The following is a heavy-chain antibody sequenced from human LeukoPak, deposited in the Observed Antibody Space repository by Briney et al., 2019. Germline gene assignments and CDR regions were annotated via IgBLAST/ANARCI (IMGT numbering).Heavy chain of an antibody. V-gene: IGHV1-3*01. J-gene: IGHJ3*02. D-gene: IGHD3-10*01. CDR1: GYTFTSYA. CDR2: INAGNGNT. Sequence: ASVKVSCKASGYTFTSYAMHWVRQAPGQRLEWMGWINAGNGNTKYSQKFQGRVTITRDTSASTAYMELSSLRSEDTAVYYCARDSKMVRAFDIWGQGTMVTVSS. CDR3: ARDSKMVRAFDI.